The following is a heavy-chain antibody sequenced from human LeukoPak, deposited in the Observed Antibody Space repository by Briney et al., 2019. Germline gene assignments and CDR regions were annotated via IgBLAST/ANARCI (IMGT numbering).Heavy chain of an antibody. Sequence: PSETLSLTCTVSGGSISIYYWSWIRQPPGKGLEWIGYIYYSGSTNYNPSLKSRVTISVDTPKNQFSLELSSVTAADTAVYYCARNPRGYYDFDYWGQGTLVTVSS. D-gene: IGHD3-3*01. CDR2: IYYSGST. CDR1: GGSISIYY. V-gene: IGHV4-59*01. CDR3: ARNPRGYYDFDY. J-gene: IGHJ4*02.